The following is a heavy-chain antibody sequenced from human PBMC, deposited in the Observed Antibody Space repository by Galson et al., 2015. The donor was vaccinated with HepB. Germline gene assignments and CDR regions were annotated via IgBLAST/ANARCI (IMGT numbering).Heavy chain of an antibody. CDR2: ISAYNGNT. D-gene: IGHD3-3*02. Sequence: SVKVSCKAFGYTFTSHTFSWVRPAPGQGLEGRGWISAYNGNTNYAQKFQDRVTMTTDTSASTDYMELRSLGSDDTAVYYCARDLSLDYWGQGTLVTVSS. J-gene: IGHJ4*02. CDR3: ARDLSLDY. V-gene: IGHV1-18*04. CDR1: GYTFTSHT.